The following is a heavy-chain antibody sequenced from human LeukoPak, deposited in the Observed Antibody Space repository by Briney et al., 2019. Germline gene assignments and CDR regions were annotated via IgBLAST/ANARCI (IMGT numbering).Heavy chain of an antibody. D-gene: IGHD5-18*01. CDR2: IYYSGST. CDR3: ARDVGYPPLDAFDI. CDR1: GGSISSGAYY. V-gene: IGHV4-31*03. J-gene: IGHJ3*02. Sequence: PQTLSLTCTVSGGSISSGAYYWSWIRQHPGKGLQCIGFIYYSGSTYYNPSLKSRVTISVDTSKNQFSLKLTSVTAADTAVYYCARDVGYPPLDAFDIWGQGTMVTVSS.